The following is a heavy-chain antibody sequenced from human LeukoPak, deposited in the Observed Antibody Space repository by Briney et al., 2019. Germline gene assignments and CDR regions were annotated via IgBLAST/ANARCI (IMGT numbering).Heavy chain of an antibody. V-gene: IGHV1-8*01. J-gene: IGHJ4*02. CDR2: MNPNSGNT. Sequence: GASVKVSCKASGYTFTSYDINWVRQATGQGLEWMGWMNPNSGNTGYAQRFQGRVTMTRNTSISTAYMELSSLRSEDTAVYYCIRERCSSTSCSHFDYWGQGTLVTVSS. CDR1: GYTFTSYD. CDR3: IRERCSSTSCSHFDY. D-gene: IGHD2-2*01.